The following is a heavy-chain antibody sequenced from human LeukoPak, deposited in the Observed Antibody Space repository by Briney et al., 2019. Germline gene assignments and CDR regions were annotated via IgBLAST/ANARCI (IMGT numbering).Heavy chain of an antibody. V-gene: IGHV3-23*01. CDR3: AKARGYYGSGSSSGY. Sequence: GGSLRLSCAASGFSFSSHGMSWVRQAPGKGLEWVSAISGSGGSTYYADSVKGRFTISRDNSKNTLYLQMNSLRAEDTAVYYCAKARGYYGSGSSSGYWGQGTLVTVSS. CDR2: ISGSGGST. D-gene: IGHD3-10*01. CDR1: GFSFSSHG. J-gene: IGHJ4*02.